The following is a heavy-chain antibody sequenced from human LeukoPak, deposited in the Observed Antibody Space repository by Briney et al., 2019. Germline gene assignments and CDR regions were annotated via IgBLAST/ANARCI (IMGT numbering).Heavy chain of an antibody. V-gene: IGHV3-11*01. CDR1: GFTFSDYY. J-gene: IGHJ6*02. Sequence: SGGSLRLSCAASGFTFSDYYMSWIRQAPGKGLEWVSYISSSGSTIYYADSVKGRFTISRDNAKNSLYLQMNSLRAEDTAVYYCARDPVQFNWNYGYYYGMDVWGQGTTVTVSS. CDR2: ISSSGSTI. CDR3: ARDPVQFNWNYGYYYGMDV. D-gene: IGHD1-7*01.